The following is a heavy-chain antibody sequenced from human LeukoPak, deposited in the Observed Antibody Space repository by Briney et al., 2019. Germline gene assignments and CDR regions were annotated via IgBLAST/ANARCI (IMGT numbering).Heavy chain of an antibody. Sequence: ASVKVSCKASGYTFTSYGISWVRQAPGQGLEWMGWISAYNGDTNYAQKLQGRVTMTTDTSTSTAYMELRSLRSDDTAVYYCARGRHDIVVVPAAIGAYYYYGMDVWGQGTTVTVSS. CDR2: ISAYNGDT. J-gene: IGHJ6*02. V-gene: IGHV1-18*01. CDR1: GYTFTSYG. D-gene: IGHD2-2*02. CDR3: ARGRHDIVVVPAAIGAYYYYGMDV.